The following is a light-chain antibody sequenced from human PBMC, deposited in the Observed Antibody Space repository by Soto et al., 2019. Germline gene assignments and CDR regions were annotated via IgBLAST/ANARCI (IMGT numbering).Light chain of an antibody. V-gene: IGKV3-20*01. J-gene: IGKJ5*01. Sequence: IVLTQSPATLSLSPGKRATLSCRASQNISNYLIWYQQKPGQAPRLLIYGASTRATGIPDRFSGTGSGTDFTLTISRLEPEDFAVYYCQHFGDSPITFGRGTRLEIK. CDR2: GAS. CDR1: QNISNY. CDR3: QHFGDSPIT.